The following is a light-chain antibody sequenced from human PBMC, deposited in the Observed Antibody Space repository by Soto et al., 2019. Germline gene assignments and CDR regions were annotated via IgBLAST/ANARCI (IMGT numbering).Light chain of an antibody. J-gene: IGLJ1*01. CDR2: GVA. Sequence: QSVLTQPASVSGSPGQSITLSCTGSGSDIGPCNSVSWCQQPPGKAPNLLIHGVARRPSGVASRFSASKSAYTASLTISGLQAEDEATYFCSSFTTSYFYVFGPGTQVTVL. CDR1: GSDIGPCNS. CDR3: SSFTTSYFYV. V-gene: IGLV2-14*01.